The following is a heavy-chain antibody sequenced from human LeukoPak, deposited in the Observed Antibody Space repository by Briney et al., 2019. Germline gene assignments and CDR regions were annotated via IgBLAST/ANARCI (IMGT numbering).Heavy chain of an antibody. CDR3: VTGFTTMAVDYFDY. V-gene: IGHV1-24*01. J-gene: IGHJ4*02. CDR2: SDPEDGER. Sequence: ASVKVSCKVSGQTLSDLSIHWLRQPPGKGLEWLGGSDPEDGERIYAQMFQGRVTMTEDTSIDTAYMELSSLRSEDTAVYYCVTGFTTMAVDYFDYWGQGTLGTVSP. D-gene: IGHD5-18*01. CDR1: GQTLSDLS.